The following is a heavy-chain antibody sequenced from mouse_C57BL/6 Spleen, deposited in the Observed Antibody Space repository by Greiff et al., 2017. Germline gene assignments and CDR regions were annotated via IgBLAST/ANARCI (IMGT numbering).Heavy chain of an antibody. V-gene: IGHV1-52*01. CDR1: GYTFTSYW. Sequence: VQLQQPGAELVRPGSSVKLSCKASGYTFTSYWMHWVKQRPIQGLEWIGNIDPSDSETHYNQKFKDKATLTVDKSSSTAYMQLSSLTSEDSAVYYCARHGSSYGFAYWGQGTLVTVSA. CDR3: ARHGSSYGFAY. J-gene: IGHJ3*01. CDR2: IDPSDSET. D-gene: IGHD1-1*01.